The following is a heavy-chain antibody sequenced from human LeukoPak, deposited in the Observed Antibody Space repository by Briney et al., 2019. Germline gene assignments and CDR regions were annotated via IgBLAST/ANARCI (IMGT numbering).Heavy chain of an antibody. CDR1: GFTFSSYA. D-gene: IGHD3-16*02. CDR3: ARDQMGLGELSLGY. V-gene: IGHV3-30-3*01. J-gene: IGHJ4*02. Sequence: GGSLRFSCAASGFTFSSYAMHWVRQAPGKGLEWVAVISYDGSNKYYADSVKGRFTISRDNSKNTLYLQMNSLRAEDTAVYYCARDQMGLGELSLGYWGQGTLVTVSS. CDR2: ISYDGSNK.